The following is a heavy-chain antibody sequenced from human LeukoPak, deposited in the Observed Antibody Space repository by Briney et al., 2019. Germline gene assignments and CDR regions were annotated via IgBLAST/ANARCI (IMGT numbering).Heavy chain of an antibody. J-gene: IGHJ4*02. CDR2: IHYSGST. D-gene: IGHD1-7*01. V-gene: IGHV4-39*01. CDR3: ARPITATTDY. Sequence: SETLSLTCTVSGGSISSSSYYWGWIRQPPGKGLEWIGSIHYSGSTYYNPSLKSRVTISVDTSNNQFSLKLSSVTAADTAVYYCARPITATTDYWGQGTLVTVSS. CDR1: GGSISSSSYY.